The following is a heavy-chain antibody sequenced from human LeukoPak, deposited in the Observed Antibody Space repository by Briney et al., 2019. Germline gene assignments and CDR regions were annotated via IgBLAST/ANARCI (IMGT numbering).Heavy chain of an antibody. Sequence: SETLSLTCSVSGGSISSYYWSWIRQPPGKGLEWIGSIYYSGSTYYNPSLKSRVTISVDTSKNQFSLKLSSVTAADTAVYYCVRFSVQYHCSSTSCSKGAFDIWGQGTMVTVSS. CDR3: VRFSVQYHCSSTSCSKGAFDI. D-gene: IGHD2-2*01. CDR1: GGSISSYY. CDR2: IYYSGST. V-gene: IGHV4-59*04. J-gene: IGHJ3*02.